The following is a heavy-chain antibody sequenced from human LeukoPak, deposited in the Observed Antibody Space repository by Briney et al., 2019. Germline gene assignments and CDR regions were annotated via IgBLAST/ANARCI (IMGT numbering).Heavy chain of an antibody. Sequence: PGGSLRLSCAASGFTFSSYWMSWVRQAPGKGLEWVSAISGSGDTTYYADSVKGRFTISRDNSKNTLYVQMNSLRAEDTAVYYCAKRQGYCSSTSCYIWFDPWGQGTLVTVSS. CDR3: AKRQGYCSSTSCYIWFDP. V-gene: IGHV3-23*01. CDR1: GFTFSSYW. D-gene: IGHD2-2*02. CDR2: ISGSGDTT. J-gene: IGHJ5*02.